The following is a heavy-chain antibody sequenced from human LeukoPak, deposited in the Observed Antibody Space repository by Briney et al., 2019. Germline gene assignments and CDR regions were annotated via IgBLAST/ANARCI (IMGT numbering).Heavy chain of an antibody. V-gene: IGHV3-30*18. J-gene: IGHJ4*02. Sequence: GGSLRLTCAASGFTFSSYGMHWVRQAPGKGLEWVAVISYDGSNKYYADSVKGRFTISRDNSKNTLYLQMNSLRAEDTAVYYCAKDHGSGSFDYWGQGTLVTVSS. CDR3: AKDHGSGSFDY. D-gene: IGHD3-10*01. CDR2: ISYDGSNK. CDR1: GFTFSSYG.